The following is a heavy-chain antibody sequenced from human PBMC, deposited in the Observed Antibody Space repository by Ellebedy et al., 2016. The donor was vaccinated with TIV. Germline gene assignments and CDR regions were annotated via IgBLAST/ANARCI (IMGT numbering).Heavy chain of an antibody. Sequence: ASVKVSXXASGYTFTSYDINWVRQATGQGLEWMGWISAYNGNTNYAQKFQGRVTITADKSTSTAYMELSSLRSEDTAVYYCASAGDGYNYYAFDIWGQGTMVTVSS. D-gene: IGHD5-24*01. CDR3: ASAGDGYNYYAFDI. V-gene: IGHV1-18*01. CDR2: ISAYNGNT. J-gene: IGHJ3*02. CDR1: GYTFTSYD.